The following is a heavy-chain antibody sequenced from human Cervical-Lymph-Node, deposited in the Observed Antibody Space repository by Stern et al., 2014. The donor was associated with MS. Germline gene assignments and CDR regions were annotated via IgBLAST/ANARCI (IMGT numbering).Heavy chain of an antibody. CDR3: ATDSDY. CDR2: FDPEDGEA. CDR1: GYTFSELS. Sequence: VQLVESGAEVKKPGGSVRVSCKVSGYTFSELSMHWVRQAPGKGLEWMGNFDPEDGEAIYAQKFQGRLTMTEDTSTDTAYMELSSLRSEDTAVYYCATDSDYWGQGTLVIVSS. V-gene: IGHV1-24*01. J-gene: IGHJ4*02.